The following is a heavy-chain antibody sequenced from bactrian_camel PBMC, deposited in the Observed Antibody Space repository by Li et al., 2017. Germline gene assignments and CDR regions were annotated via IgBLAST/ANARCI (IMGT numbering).Heavy chain of an antibody. Sequence: HVQLVESGGGSVQAGGSLKLSCVASGSSYSKYYCMGWFRQAPGREREGVATIHTGGSTSYADSVKDRFTISRDKGTVYLQMNSLKPEDTAMYYCAADDGYCGANATPGFNYWGQGTQVTVS. CDR1: GSSYSKYY. J-gene: IGHJ4*01. CDR2: IHTGGST. D-gene: IGHD2*01. CDR3: AADDGYCGANATPGFNY. V-gene: IGHV3S53*01.